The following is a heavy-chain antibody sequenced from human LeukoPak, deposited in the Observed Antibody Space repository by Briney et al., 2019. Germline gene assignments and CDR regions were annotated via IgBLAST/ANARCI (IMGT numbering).Heavy chain of an antibody. CDR3: TTDILDYCDTSSCHKGNS. D-gene: IGHD2-2*02. CDR2: VEPEDRKA. Sequence: EASVRVSCKVSGYTLTDFSMHWVRQAPGKGLEWMGGVEPEDRKAIYAQRFQGRVTMTEDTSTDTAYMELSSLRSEDTAVYYCTTDILDYCDTSSCHKGNSWGQGTLVTVSS. V-gene: IGHV1-24*01. CDR1: GYTLTDFS. J-gene: IGHJ4*02.